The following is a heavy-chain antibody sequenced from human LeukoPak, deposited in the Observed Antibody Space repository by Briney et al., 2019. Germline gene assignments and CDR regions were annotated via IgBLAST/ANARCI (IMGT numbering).Heavy chain of an antibody. CDR1: GFTFSSYG. J-gene: IGHJ4*02. D-gene: IGHD3-10*01. CDR3: ARSLWFGDSNIDY. V-gene: IGHV3-23*01. Sequence: GGSLRLSCAASGFTFSSYGMSWVRQAPGNGLEWVSAISGSGGSTYYADSVKGRFTISRDNAKNSLYLQMSSLRAEDTAMYYCARSLWFGDSNIDYWGQGTLVTVSS. CDR2: ISGSGGST.